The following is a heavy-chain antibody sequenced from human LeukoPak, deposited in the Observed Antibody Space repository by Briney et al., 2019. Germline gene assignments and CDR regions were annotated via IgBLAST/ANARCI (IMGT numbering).Heavy chain of an antibody. CDR2: IRSEVDGGIT. CDR3: TTDFRGTNPFAY. J-gene: IGHJ4*02. Sequence: GGSLRLSCAVSGFTFTNAWMSWVRQAPGKVLEWVGRIRSEVDGGITDYAAPVKGRFTISRDDSKNTLYLQLNSLKTEDTAVYYCTTDFRGTNPFAYWGQGTLVTVSS. D-gene: IGHD3-10*01. V-gene: IGHV3-15*01. CDR1: GFTFTNAW.